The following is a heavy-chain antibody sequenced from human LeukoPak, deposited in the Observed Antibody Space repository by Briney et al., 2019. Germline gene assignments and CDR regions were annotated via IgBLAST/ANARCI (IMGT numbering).Heavy chain of an antibody. D-gene: IGHD6-13*01. J-gene: IGHJ4*02. CDR1: GFTLEDDA. CDR3: AKDIGTAAAGLFDY. CDR2: ISGDGGST. V-gene: IGHV3-43*02. Sequence: GRCLRPSCAPSGFTLEDDAMDWGRQAPGKGLEWVSLISGDGGSTYYADSVKGRFTTSRHNSKNSLYLQMNRLRTEDTTLYYCAKDIGTAAAGLFDYWGQGTLVTVSS.